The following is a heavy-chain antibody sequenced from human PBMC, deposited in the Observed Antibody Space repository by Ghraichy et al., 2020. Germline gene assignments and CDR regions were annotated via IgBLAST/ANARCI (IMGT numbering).Heavy chain of an antibody. CDR2: ISGSGGST. D-gene: IGHD3-9*01. CDR3: ATQGSILTGYYISYFDY. V-gene: IGHV3-23*01. Sequence: GGSLRLSCAASGFTFSSYAMSWVRQAPGKGLEWVSAISGSGGSTYYADSVKGRFTISRDNSKNTLYLQMNSLRAEDTAVYYCATQGSILTGYYISYFDYWGQGTLVTVSS. J-gene: IGHJ4*02. CDR1: GFTFSSYA.